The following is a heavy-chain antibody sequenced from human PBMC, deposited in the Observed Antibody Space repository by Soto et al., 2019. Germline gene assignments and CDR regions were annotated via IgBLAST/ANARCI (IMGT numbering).Heavy chain of an antibody. V-gene: IGHV4-39*01. CDR2: VYYRGRS. D-gene: IGHD4-17*01. CDR1: GGTVTNSSYY. Sequence: SETLSLTCTVSGGTVTNSSYYWGWIRQSPGKGLEWIGSVYYRGRSYSKSSVKSRVTISVDTSKNRFSLSLNSVTASDTAVYLCVSQRTTVPTQAYFDYWGPGALVTVSS. J-gene: IGHJ4*02. CDR3: VSQRTTVPTQAYFDY.